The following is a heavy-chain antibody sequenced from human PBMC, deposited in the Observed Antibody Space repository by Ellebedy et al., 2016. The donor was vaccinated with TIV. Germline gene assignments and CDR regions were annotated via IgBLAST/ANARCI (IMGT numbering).Heavy chain of an antibody. CDR2: ISDTSGDT. D-gene: IGHD3-10*01. CDR1: GFAFRSHG. V-gene: IGHV3-23*01. Sequence: GESLKISXEASGFAFRSHGMSWVRQAPGTGLQWVSTISDTSGDTYYADAVKGRFTISRDNSKNTVYLQMNSLRVDDTAIYYCARPITMVREVMNYFDRWGQGTLVTVSS. J-gene: IGHJ4*02. CDR3: ARPITMVREVMNYFDR.